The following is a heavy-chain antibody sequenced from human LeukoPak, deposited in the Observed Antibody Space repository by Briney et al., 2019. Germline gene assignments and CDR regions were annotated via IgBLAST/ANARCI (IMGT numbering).Heavy chain of an antibody. D-gene: IGHD5-24*01. CDR3: ASLLRGRWLQFDY. CDR2: IYPDDSDT. CDR1: GYKFPTYW. J-gene: IGHJ4*02. V-gene: IGHV5-51*01. Sequence: GESLKISCKGSGYKFPTYWIGWVRQMPGKGLEWMGIIYPDDSDTRYSPSFQGQVTISADKSISTAYLQWSSLKASDTAMYYCASLLRGRWLQFDYWGQGTLVTVSS.